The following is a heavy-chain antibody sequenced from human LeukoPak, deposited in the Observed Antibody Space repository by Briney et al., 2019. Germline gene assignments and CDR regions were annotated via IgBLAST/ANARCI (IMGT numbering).Heavy chain of an antibody. J-gene: IGHJ4*02. CDR2: ISYDGSNK. V-gene: IGHV3-30*18. D-gene: IGHD3-3*01. Sequence: GGSLRLSCAPSGFTFSSHGMHWVRQAPGKGLEWVAVISYDGSNKYYADSVKGRFTISRDNSKNTLYLQMNSLRAEDTAVYYCAKDTYYDFWSALGPLDYWGQGTLVTVSS. CDR3: AKDTYYDFWSALGPLDY. CDR1: GFTFSSHG.